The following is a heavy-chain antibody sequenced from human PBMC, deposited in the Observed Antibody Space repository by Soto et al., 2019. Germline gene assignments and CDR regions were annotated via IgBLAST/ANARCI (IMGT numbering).Heavy chain of an antibody. V-gene: IGHV4-30-4*01. CDR3: ARGYYDILSPGYYYYYGMDV. CDR1: GGSISSGDYY. J-gene: IGHJ6*02. CDR2: IYYSGST. Sequence: SETLSLTCTVSGGSISSGDYYWSWIRQPPGKGLEWIGYIYYSGSTYYNPSLKSRVTISVDTSKNQFSLKLSSVTAADTAVYYCARGYYDILSPGYYYYYGMDVWGQGTTVTVSS. D-gene: IGHD3-9*01.